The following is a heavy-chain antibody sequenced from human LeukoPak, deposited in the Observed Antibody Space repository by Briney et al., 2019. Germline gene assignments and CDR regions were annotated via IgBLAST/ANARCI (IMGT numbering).Heavy chain of an antibody. CDR3: VYQQWLPGGHYFDY. CDR1: GGSISSGGYS. Sequence: SETLSLTCAVSGGSISSGGYSWSWIRQPPGKGLEWIGYIYHSGSTYYNPSLKSRVTISVDTSKNQFSLKLSSVTAADTAVYYCVYQQWLPGGHYFDYWGQGTLVTVSS. V-gene: IGHV4-30-2*01. J-gene: IGHJ4*02. CDR2: IYHSGST. D-gene: IGHD6-19*01.